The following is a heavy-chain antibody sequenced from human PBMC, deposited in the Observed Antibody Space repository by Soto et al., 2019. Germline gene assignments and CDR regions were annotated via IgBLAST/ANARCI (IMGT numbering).Heavy chain of an antibody. D-gene: IGHD1-26*01. CDR2: IKSKTDGGTT. CDR3: TTRTTLSGSYFRFDY. V-gene: IGHV3-15*01. CDR1: GFTFSNAW. Sequence: GGSLRLSCAASGFTFSNAWMSWVRQAPGKGLEWVGRIKSKTDGGTTDYAAPVKGRFTISRDDSKNTLYLQMNSLKTEDTAVYYCTTRTTLSGSYFRFDYWGQGTLVTVSS. J-gene: IGHJ4*02.